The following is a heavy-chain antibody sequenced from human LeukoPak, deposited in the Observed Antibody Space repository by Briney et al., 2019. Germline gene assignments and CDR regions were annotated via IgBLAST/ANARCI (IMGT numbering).Heavy chain of an antibody. V-gene: IGHV4-39*01. D-gene: IGHD3-22*01. J-gene: IGHJ4*02. CDR1: GGSIRSSYYY. CDR2: IYDSGST. Sequence: SETLSLTCTVSGGSIRSSYYYWGWIRQPPGKGLEWIGSIYDSGSTYYNPSLKSRVTISVDTSKNQFSLKLNSVTAADTAVYYCARVQSDSSGYYAGFDYWGQGTLVTVSS. CDR3: ARVQSDSSGYYAGFDY.